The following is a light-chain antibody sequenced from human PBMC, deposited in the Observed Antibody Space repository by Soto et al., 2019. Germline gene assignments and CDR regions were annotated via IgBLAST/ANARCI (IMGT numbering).Light chain of an antibody. CDR3: SSYTSSSIDYV. CDR2: EVS. J-gene: IGLJ1*01. V-gene: IGLV2-14*01. Sequence: QSALTQPASVSGSPGQSITISCTGTSSDVGGYNYVSWYQQHPGKAPKLIIYEVSNRPSGVSNRFSGSKSGNTASLTISGLQAEDDADYFCSSYTSSSIDYVFGTGTKLTVL. CDR1: SSDVGGYNY.